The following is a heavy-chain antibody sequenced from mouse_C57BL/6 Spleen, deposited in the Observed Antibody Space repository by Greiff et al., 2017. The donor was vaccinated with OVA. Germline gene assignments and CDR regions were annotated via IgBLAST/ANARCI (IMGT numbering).Heavy chain of an antibody. J-gene: IGHJ4*01. V-gene: IGHV1-69*01. CDR1: GYTFTSYW. CDR2: IDPSDSYT. Sequence: QVQLQQPGAELVMPGASVKLSCKASGYTFTSYWMHWVKQRPGQGLEWIGEIDPSDSYTNYTQQIQGKSTLTVDKSSSTAYMQLSSLTSEDSAVYYCARSPNYYGSSYVDAMYYWGQGTSVTVSS. CDR3: ARSPNYYGSSYVDAMYY. D-gene: IGHD1-1*01.